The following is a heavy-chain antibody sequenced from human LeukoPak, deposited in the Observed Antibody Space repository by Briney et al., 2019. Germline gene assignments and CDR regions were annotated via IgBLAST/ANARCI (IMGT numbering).Heavy chain of an antibody. CDR1: GASFSSCGYY. Sequence: SETLSLTCTVSGASFSSCGYYWSWLRQPPGKGLEWNVYIYYSGNTNYNPSLKSRITIPVDTCKTQFSLKVSSVTAADTAVYYCARRGGSGGSFDCWGQGTLVTVSS. V-gene: IGHV4-61*08. CDR3: ARRGGSGGSFDC. CDR2: IYYSGNT. D-gene: IGHD3-10*01. J-gene: IGHJ4*02.